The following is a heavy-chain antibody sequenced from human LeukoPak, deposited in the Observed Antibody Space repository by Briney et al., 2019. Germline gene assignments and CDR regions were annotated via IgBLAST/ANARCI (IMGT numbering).Heavy chain of an antibody. V-gene: IGHV3-49*04. CDR2: IRSKAYRGTT. D-gene: IGHD5-18*01. CDR1: GFNSGDHA. J-gene: IGHJ6*02. CDR3: SRGPIQLWVHNGVDV. Sequence: PGGSLRLSCTTSGFNSGDHAMTWVRQAPGKGLEWVGFIRSKAYRGTTEYAASVKGRFTISGDDSKSVVYLQMNSLKSEDTAVYYCSRGPIQLWVHNGVDVWGQGTTVTVSS.